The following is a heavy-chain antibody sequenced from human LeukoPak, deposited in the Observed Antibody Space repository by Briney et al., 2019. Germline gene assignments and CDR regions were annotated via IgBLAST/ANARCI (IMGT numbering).Heavy chain of an antibody. CDR1: GYTFTGYY. D-gene: IGHD5-18*01. CDR2: INPNSGGT. CDR3: ARDILGGYSYGDEYFQH. V-gene: IGHV1-2*02. J-gene: IGHJ1*01. Sequence: ASVKVSCKASGYTFTGYYMHWVRQAPGQGLEWMGWINPNSGGTNYAQKFQGRVTVTRDTSISTAYMELSRLRSDDTAVYYCARDILGGYSYGDEYFQHWGQGTLVTVSS.